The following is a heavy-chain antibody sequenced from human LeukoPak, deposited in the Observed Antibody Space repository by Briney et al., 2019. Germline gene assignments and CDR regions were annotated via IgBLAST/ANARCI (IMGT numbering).Heavy chain of an antibody. CDR3: ASHSSPTY. CDR2: ISQDGSIK. V-gene: IGHV3-30*04. D-gene: IGHD6-13*01. CDR1: GFTLGTYA. Sequence: GGSLRLSCLASGFTLGTYAMHWVRQAPGKGLEWVAVISQDGSIKHHADSVKGRFTISRDNSKNTLYLQMNSLRAEDTAVYYCASHSSPTYWGQGTLVPVSS. J-gene: IGHJ4*02.